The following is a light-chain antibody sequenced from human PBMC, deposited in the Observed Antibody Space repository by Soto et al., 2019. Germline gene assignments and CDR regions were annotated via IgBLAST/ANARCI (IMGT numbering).Light chain of an antibody. CDR2: RAS. J-gene: IGKJ5*01. CDR3: HQYNNWFPFR. Sequence: EVVLTQSPATLSVSPGERATLSCRASESVNNKLGWYQQKPGQAPRLLIYRASTRATGIPARFSGSGSGTEFTLTISSLQSEDSAVYYCHQYNNWFPFRFGGGTRLEIK. CDR1: ESVNNK. V-gene: IGKV3-15*01.